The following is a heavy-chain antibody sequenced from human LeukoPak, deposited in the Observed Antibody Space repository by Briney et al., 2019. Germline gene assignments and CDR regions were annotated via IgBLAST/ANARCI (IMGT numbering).Heavy chain of an antibody. J-gene: IGHJ5*02. CDR2: ISAYNGNT. Sequence: ASLKVSCKASVYTFASYYMHWVRQAPGHRLEWMGWISAYNGNTNYAQKLQGRVTMTTDTSTSTAYIELRSPRSEDTALDYSARGTLPCYSPGFVRLDPGGEGTLVSVSS. CDR3: ARGTLPCYSPGFVRLDP. V-gene: IGHV1-18*04. CDR1: VYTFASYY. D-gene: IGHD2-2*02.